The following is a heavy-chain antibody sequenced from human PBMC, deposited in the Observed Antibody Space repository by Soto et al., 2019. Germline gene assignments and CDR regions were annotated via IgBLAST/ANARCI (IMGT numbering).Heavy chain of an antibody. Sequence: ASVKVSCKASGYTFTSYGISWVRQAPGQGLEWMGWISAYNGNTNYAQKLQGRVTMTTDTSTSTAYMELRSLRSDDTAVYYCARVDDYVGGSYRLPGDYGGKETLVTVPS. D-gene: IGHD3-16*02. J-gene: IGHJ4*02. CDR3: ARVDDYVGGSYRLPGDY. CDR2: ISAYNGNT. CDR1: GYTFTSYG. V-gene: IGHV1-18*01.